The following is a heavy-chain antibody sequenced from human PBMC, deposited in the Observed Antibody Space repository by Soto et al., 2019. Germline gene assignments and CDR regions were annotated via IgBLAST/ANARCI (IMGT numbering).Heavy chain of an antibody. J-gene: IGHJ6*02. CDR2: INPNSGGT. D-gene: IGHD3-22*01. Sequence: ASVKVSCKASGYTFTGYYMHWVRQAPGQGLEWMGWINPNSGGTNYAQKFQGWVTMTRDTSISTAYMELSRLRSDDTAVYYCARAGFDYYDSSGYYSGYYYYGMDVWGQGTKVTVYS. CDR1: GYTFTGYY. V-gene: IGHV1-2*04. CDR3: ARAGFDYYDSSGYYSGYYYYGMDV.